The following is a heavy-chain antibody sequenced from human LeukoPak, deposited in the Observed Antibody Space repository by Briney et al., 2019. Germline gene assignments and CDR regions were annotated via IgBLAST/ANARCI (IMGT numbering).Heavy chain of an antibody. V-gene: IGHV3-23*01. D-gene: IGHD5-24*01. CDR1: GFTFSSYA. J-gene: IGHJ3*02. CDR2: LTDSGGTT. Sequence: LAGGSLRLSCVASGFTFSSYAMGWVRQAPGKRPEWVSSLTDSGGTTYYVDSVKGRFTFSRDNSKNTLYLHMNSLRAEDTAMYYCAKKRDAFDIWGQGTVVAVSS. CDR3: AKKRDAFDI.